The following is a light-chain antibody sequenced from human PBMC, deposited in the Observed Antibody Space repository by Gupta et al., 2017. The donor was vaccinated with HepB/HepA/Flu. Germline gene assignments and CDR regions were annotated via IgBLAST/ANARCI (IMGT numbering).Light chain of an antibody. Sequence: SYELTQPPSVSVSPGQTARLTCSGDALPTQYAYWYQQKPGQAPVLMIYKESERPSGIPERFSGSSSGTTVTLTISGVQAEDEADYYCQSADSSGNYRVFGGGTKLTVL. CDR2: KES. J-gene: IGLJ3*02. CDR1: ALPTQY. V-gene: IGLV3-25*03. CDR3: QSADSSGNYRV.